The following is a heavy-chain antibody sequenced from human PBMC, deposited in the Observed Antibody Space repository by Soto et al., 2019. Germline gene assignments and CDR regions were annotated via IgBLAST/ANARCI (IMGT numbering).Heavy chain of an antibody. D-gene: IGHD3-3*01. Sequence: QVQLQGSGPGLVRPSETLSLICAVSGVSTSGFYWSWIRQPPGKGLEYIGYIYSSGSTYYNPSLKRRGTVSLDSSKNQFSLKLTSVTAADTAIYYCARGHLWLEDWGQGTLVTVSS. CDR2: IYSSGST. CDR1: GVSTSGFY. CDR3: ARGHLWLED. V-gene: IGHV4-59*01. J-gene: IGHJ4*02.